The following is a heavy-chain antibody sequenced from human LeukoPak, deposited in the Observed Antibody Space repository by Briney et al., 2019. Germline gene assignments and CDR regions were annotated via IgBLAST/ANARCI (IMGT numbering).Heavy chain of an antibody. D-gene: IGHD3-22*01. Sequence: SQTLSLTCAVSGDSFSSNSAAWNWIRQSQSRGLEWLGRTYYRSKLYNDYAVSVKSRITINPDTSKNQFSLQLNSVTPEDTAVYYCARDYYDSSGYYMNGMDVGGQGTTVTVS. CDR3: ARDYYDSSGYYMNGMDV. J-gene: IGHJ6*02. CDR1: GDSFSSNSAA. CDR2: TYYRSKLYN. V-gene: IGHV6-1*01.